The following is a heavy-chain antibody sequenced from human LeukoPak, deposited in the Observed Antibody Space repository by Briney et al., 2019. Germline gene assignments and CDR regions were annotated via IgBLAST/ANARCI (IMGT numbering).Heavy chain of an antibody. J-gene: IGHJ5*02. CDR2: INHSGST. V-gene: IGHV4-34*01. Sequence: SETLSLTCAVYGGSFSGYYWSWIRQPPGKGLEWIGEINHSGSTNYNPSLKSRVTISVDTSKNQFSLKLSSVTAADTAVYYCARHDFYGRIYSGWFDPWGQGTLVAVSS. CDR1: GGSFSGYY. D-gene: IGHD3/OR15-3a*01. CDR3: ARHDFYGRIYSGWFDP.